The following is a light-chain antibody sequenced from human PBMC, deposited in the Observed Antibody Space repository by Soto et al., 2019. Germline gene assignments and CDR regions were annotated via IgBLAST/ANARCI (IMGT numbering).Light chain of an antibody. J-gene: IGKJ3*01. Sequence: DIQMTQSPSSLSASVGDRVTITCRASQGISNYLAWYQQKLGRVPKLLIYDASTLPSGVPSRFSGRGSGTDFTLTISSLQPEDVATYYCQTYDNSQFTFGPGTKVDIK. CDR1: QGISNY. CDR3: QTYDNSQFT. V-gene: IGKV1-27*01. CDR2: DAS.